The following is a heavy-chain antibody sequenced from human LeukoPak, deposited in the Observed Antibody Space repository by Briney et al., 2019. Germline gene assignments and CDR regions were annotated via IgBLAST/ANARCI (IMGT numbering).Heavy chain of an antibody. D-gene: IGHD2-21*02. CDR2: ISYDGIKR. J-gene: IGHJ4*02. Sequence: GGSLRLSCAASGFTFSNYAMHWVRQAPGKGLEWVAVISYDGIKRYYADSVKGRFTFSRDNSNKKLYLQMNSLRAEDTAVYYCARGPPELYCGCDCSHYFDYWGQGTLVTVSS. CDR3: ARGPPELYCGCDCSHYFDY. CDR1: GFTFSNYA. V-gene: IGHV3-30-3*01.